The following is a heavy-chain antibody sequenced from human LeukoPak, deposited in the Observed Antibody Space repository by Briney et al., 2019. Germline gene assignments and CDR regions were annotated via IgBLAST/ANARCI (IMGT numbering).Heavy chain of an antibody. CDR3: ASHPRATYFDY. V-gene: IGHV4-39*01. CDR2: IYYSGST. CDR1: GFTFSTYA. Sequence: GSLRLSCVASGFTFSTYAMSWVRQAPGKGLEWIGSIYYSGSTYYNPSLKSRVTISVDTSKNQFSLKLSSVTAADTAVYYCASHPRATYFDYWGQGTLVTVSS. J-gene: IGHJ4*02. D-gene: IGHD1-26*01.